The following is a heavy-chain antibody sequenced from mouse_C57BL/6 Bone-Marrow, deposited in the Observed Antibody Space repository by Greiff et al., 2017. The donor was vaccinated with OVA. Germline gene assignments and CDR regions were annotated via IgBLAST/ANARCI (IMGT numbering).Heavy chain of an antibody. CDR1: GYTFTDYY. CDR3: ARWVYDGYYEGAMDY. CDR2: IFPGSGST. J-gene: IGHJ4*01. V-gene: IGHV1-75*01. D-gene: IGHD2-3*01. Sequence: QVQLKQSGPELVKPGASVKISCKASGYTFTDYYINWVKQRPGQGLEWIGWIFPGSGSTYYNEKFKGKATLTVDNSSSTAYMLLSSLTSEDSAVYFGARWVYDGYYEGAMDYWGQGTSVIVSS.